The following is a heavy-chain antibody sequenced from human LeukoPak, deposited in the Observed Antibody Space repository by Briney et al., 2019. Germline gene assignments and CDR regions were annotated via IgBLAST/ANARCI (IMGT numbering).Heavy chain of an antibody. V-gene: IGHV3-23*01. CDR3: AKDGLYGDYVYFDY. CDR2: ISGSGGST. J-gene: IGHJ4*02. CDR1: GFTFNNYA. D-gene: IGHD4-17*01. Sequence: GGSLRLSCAATGFTFNNYAMSWVRQSPGKGLEWVSVISGSGGSTYYADSVRGRFTISRDNSKNTLSLQMTSLRDEDTALYYCAKDGLYGDYVYFDYWGQGTLVTVSS.